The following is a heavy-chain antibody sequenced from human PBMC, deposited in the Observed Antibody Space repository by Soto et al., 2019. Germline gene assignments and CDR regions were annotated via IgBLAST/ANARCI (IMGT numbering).Heavy chain of an antibody. Sequence: SETLSLTCAVSGYSISSGYYWGWIRQPPGKGLEWIGSIYHSGSTYYNPPLKSRVTISVDTSKNQFSLKLSSVTAADTAVYYCARGFTYYYDSSGYPVDYWGQGTLVTVSS. J-gene: IGHJ4*02. V-gene: IGHV4-38-2*01. CDR2: IYHSGST. CDR3: ARGFTYYYDSSGYPVDY. CDR1: GYSISSGYY. D-gene: IGHD3-22*01.